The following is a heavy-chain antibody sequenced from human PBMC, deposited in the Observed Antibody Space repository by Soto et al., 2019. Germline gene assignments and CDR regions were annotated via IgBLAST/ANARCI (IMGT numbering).Heavy chain of an antibody. V-gene: IGHV4-39*01. J-gene: IGHJ4*02. CDR3: ARHVVETGAIAYFDY. Sequence: SETLSLTCTVSGGSLSSDSYFGGWILQPPGKGLEWIGTMSQSVRTYNNASLKSRLTMSIDASKKEFSMKLSSVTAADTAVYYCARHVVETGAIAYFDYWGQGNLVTVS. D-gene: IGHD2-2*02. CDR2: MSQSVRT. CDR1: GGSLSSDSYF.